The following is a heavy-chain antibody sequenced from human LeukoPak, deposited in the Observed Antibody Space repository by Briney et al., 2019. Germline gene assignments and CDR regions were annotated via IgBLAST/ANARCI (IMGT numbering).Heavy chain of an antibody. CDR1: GYTFTSYD. D-gene: IGHD5-18*01. V-gene: IGHV1-8*01. J-gene: IGHJ3*02. Sequence: ASVKVSCKASGYTFTSYDINWVRQATGQGLEWMGWMNPNSGNTGYAQKFQGGVTMTGNTSISTAYMELSSLRSEDTAVYYCATYTAIVAGDAFDIWGQGTMVTVSS. CDR3: ATYTAIVAGDAFDI. CDR2: MNPNSGNT.